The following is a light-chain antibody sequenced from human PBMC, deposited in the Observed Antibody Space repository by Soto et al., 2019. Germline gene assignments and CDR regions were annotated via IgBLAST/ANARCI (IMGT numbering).Light chain of an antibody. CDR2: GAS. CDR1: QSVNSTY. J-gene: IGKJ4*01. Sequence: EIVLTQSPGTLSLSPGERATLSCRASQSVNSTYLAWYQQKPGQAPRLLIYGASSRDTGIPDRFSGSGSGTDFTLTISRLEPEDFAVYYCQQYGSSPLTFGGGTKVEIK. CDR3: QQYGSSPLT. V-gene: IGKV3-20*01.